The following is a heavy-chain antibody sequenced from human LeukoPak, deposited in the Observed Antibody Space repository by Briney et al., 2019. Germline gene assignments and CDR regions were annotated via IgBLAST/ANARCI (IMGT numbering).Heavy chain of an antibody. V-gene: IGHV3-23*01. D-gene: IGHD2-21*01. CDR3: AKVPSVWRGGRYYFDY. Sequence: GGSLRLSCAASGFTFSSYAMSWVRQAPGKGLEWVSTISGSGGSTYYADSVKGRFTISRDNSKDTLYLQMNSLRAEDTAVYYCAKVPSVWRGGRYYFDYWGQGTLVTVSS. CDR1: GFTFSSYA. CDR2: ISGSGGST. J-gene: IGHJ4*02.